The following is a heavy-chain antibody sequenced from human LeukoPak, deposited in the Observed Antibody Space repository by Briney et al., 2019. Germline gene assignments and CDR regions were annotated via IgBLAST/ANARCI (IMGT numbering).Heavy chain of an antibody. Sequence: GGSLRLSCAASGFTFSSYWMHWVRQAPGKGLVWVSRINSDGSSTSYADSVKGRFTISRDSAKNTLYLQMNSLRAEDTAVYYCARVYDSSGYYAYYYGMDVWGQGTTVTVSS. D-gene: IGHD3-22*01. J-gene: IGHJ6*02. CDR3: ARVYDSSGYYAYYYGMDV. CDR2: INSDGSST. CDR1: GFTFSSYW. V-gene: IGHV3-74*01.